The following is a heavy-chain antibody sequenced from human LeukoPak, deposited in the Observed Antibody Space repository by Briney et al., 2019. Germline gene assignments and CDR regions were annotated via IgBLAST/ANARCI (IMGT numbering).Heavy chain of an antibody. CDR3: AKGVRASDAFDI. J-gene: IGHJ3*02. CDR1: GFTFSSYA. Sequence: GGSLRLSCAASGFTFSSYAMRWVRQAPGKGLEWVSAISGSGGSTYSAASVKGPFTISRDNSKNTLYLQMNSLRAEDTAVYYCAKGVRASDAFDIWGQGTMVTVSS. CDR2: ISGSGGST. V-gene: IGHV3-23*01.